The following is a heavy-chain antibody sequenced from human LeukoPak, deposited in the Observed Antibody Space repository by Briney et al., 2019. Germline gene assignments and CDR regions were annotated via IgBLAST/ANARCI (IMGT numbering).Heavy chain of an antibody. CDR2: IIPIFGTA. CDR1: GGTFSSYA. J-gene: IGHJ5*02. V-gene: IGHV1-69*13. Sequence: SVKVSCKASGGTFSSYAISWVRQAPGQGLEWMGGIIPIFGTANYAQKFQGRVTITADESTSTAYMELSSLRSEDTAVYYCARGPLYGDYLGEWFDPWGQGTLVTVSS. CDR3: ARGPLYGDYLGEWFDP. D-gene: IGHD4-17*01.